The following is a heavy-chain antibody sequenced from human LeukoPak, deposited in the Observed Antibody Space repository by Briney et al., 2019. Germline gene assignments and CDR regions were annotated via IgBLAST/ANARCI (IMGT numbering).Heavy chain of an antibody. J-gene: IGHJ4*02. Sequence: GGSLRLSCAASGFTFSNYGMSWVRQAPGKGLEWVAFIRYDGSNKYYADSVKGRFTISRDNSKNTLYLQMNSLRAEDTAVYYCAKGQRVRYYDSSGYRGLDYWGQGTLVTVSS. CDR1: GFTFSNYG. V-gene: IGHV3-30*02. D-gene: IGHD3-22*01. CDR3: AKGQRVRYYDSSGYRGLDY. CDR2: IRYDGSNK.